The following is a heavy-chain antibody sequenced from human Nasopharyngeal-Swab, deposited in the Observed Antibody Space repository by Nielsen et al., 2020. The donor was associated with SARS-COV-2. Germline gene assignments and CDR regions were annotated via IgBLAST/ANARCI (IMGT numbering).Heavy chain of an antibody. Sequence: VCQATGKGLEWVAVISYDGSNKYYADSVKGRFTISRDNSKNTLYLQMNSLRAEDTAVYYCAKGGYSGYDPLGMDVWGQGTTVTVSS. V-gene: IGHV3-30*18. D-gene: IGHD5-12*01. CDR3: AKGGYSGYDPLGMDV. CDR2: ISYDGSNK. J-gene: IGHJ6*02.